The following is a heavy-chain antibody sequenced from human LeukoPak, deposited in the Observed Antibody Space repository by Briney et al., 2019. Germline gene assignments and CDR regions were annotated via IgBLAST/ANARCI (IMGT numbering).Heavy chain of an antibody. CDR3: ARDPGYCSGGSCYSRFDY. D-gene: IGHD2-15*01. V-gene: IGHV3-30-3*01. CDR1: GFTFSSYA. J-gene: IGHJ4*02. CDR2: ISYDGSNK. Sequence: GGSLRLSCAASGFTFSSYAMHWVRQAPGKGLEWVAVISYDGSNKYYADSVKGRFTIFRDNSKNTLYLQMNSLRAEDTAVYYCARDPGYCSGGSCYSRFDYWGQGTLVTVSS.